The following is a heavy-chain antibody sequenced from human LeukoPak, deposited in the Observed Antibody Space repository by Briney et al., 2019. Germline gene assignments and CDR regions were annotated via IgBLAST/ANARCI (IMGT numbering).Heavy chain of an antibody. V-gene: IGHV1-69*06. D-gene: IGHD1-26*01. CDR1: GDSFSSYP. Sequence: SVKVSCKASGDSFSSYPINWVRQAPGQGLEWMGGIIPIFGSPNYAHKFRGRVTMTADRSANTAYMELSSLQIDDTAVYYCAKELRIVEMGSFASWGQGTLIIVSS. CDR3: AKELRIVEMGSFAS. CDR2: IIPIFGSP. J-gene: IGHJ4*02.